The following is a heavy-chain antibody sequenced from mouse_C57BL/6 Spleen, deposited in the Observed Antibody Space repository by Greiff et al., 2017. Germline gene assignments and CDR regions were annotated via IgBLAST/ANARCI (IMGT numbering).Heavy chain of an antibody. J-gene: IGHJ4*01. CDR1: GFTFSDYG. CDR2: ISSGSSTI. CDR3: AKSTTEAMDY. Sequence: EVQVVESGGGLVKPGGSLKLSCAASGFTFSDYGMHWVRQAPEKGLEWVAYISSGSSTIYYADTVKGRFTISRDNAKNTLFMQMTSLRSEDSAMYYCAKSTTEAMDYWGQGTSVTVSS. D-gene: IGHD1-1*01. V-gene: IGHV5-17*01.